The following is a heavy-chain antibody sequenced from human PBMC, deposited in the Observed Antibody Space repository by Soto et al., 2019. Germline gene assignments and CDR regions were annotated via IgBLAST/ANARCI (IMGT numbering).Heavy chain of an antibody. V-gene: IGHV5-51*01. J-gene: IGHJ4*02. CDR3: ASLFWYSSGRYALFYF. CDR1: GYSFTTYW. Sequence: ESMKISCKGSGYSFTTYWIGWVRQMPGKGLEWMGIIYPGDSDTRYSPSFQGQVTISADKSISTAYLQWSSLKASDTAMYYCASLFWYSSGRYALFYFWAQRSLVTGS. D-gene: IGHD6-19*01. CDR2: IYPGDSDT.